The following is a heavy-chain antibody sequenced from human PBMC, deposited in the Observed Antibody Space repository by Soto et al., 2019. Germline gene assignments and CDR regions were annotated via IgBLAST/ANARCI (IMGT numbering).Heavy chain of an antibody. J-gene: IGHJ6*02. CDR1: RGTFSRYA. V-gene: IGHV1-69*13. CDR2: IIPIFGTA. D-gene: IGHD5-12*01. Sequence: GASVKVSCKASRGTFSRYAISWVRQAPGQGLDWMGGIIPIFGTANYAQKFQGRVTITADESTSTAYMELSILRSEDKAVYYCASASNVDIGATPYSYYGMDVWGQGTTVPVS. CDR3: ASASNVDIGATPYSYYGMDV.